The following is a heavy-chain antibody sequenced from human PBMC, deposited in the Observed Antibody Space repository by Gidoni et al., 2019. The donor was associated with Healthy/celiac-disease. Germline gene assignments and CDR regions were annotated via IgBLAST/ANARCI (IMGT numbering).Heavy chain of an antibody. CDR2: IYYSGST. CDR3: ARQRDYDPFFDS. D-gene: IGHD4-17*01. J-gene: IGHJ4*02. CDR1: GGSTSSSSYY. Sequence: QLQLQEARPGLVKPSETLSRTCTVAGGSTSSSSYYWGWIRQPPGKGLEWIGSIYYSGSTYYNPSLKSRVTISVDPSKNQFSLKLSSVTAADSAVYYCARQRDYDPFFDSWGQGTLVTVSS. V-gene: IGHV4-39*01.